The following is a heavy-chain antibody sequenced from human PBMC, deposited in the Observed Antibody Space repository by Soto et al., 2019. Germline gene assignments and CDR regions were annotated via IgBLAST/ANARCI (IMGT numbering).Heavy chain of an antibody. D-gene: IGHD1-7*01. J-gene: IGHJ4*02. Sequence: EVQLLESGGGLVQPGGSLRLSCAAPESTFSSYGMPWVRRAPGKGLEWVSFSSATGAGTYYADSVKGRFTISRDNSKNTLYLQMTSLRADDTAVYYCAKDRRAGGNYGFYSDFWGQGALVIVSS. V-gene: IGHV3-23*01. CDR2: SSATGAGT. CDR3: AKDRRAGGNYGFYSDF. CDR1: ESTFSSYG.